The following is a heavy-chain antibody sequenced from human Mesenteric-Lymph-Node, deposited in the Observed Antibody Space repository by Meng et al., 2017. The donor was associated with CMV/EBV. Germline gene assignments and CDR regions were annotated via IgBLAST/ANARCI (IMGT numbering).Heavy chain of an antibody. Sequence: SGGSISSGASRWTCIRHLPGKGLEWIGYISYGGSTYYNPSLRSRLIISVDTSNNQFSLKLSSVTAADTAVYYCAREDEFLNWFDPWGQGTLVTVSS. V-gene: IGHV4-31*02. D-gene: IGHD2/OR15-2a*01. CDR2: ISYGGST. J-gene: IGHJ5*02. CDR1: GGSISSGASR. CDR3: AREDEFLNWFDP.